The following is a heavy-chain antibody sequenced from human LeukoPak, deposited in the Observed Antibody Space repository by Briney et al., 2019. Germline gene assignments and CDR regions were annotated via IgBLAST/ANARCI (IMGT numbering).Heavy chain of an antibody. CDR1: GFTFSSYS. CDR3: AKDGSVLRFLEWLSS. D-gene: IGHD3-3*01. J-gene: IGHJ5*02. V-gene: IGHV3-48*01. CDR2: ISSSSSTI. Sequence: GGSLRLSCAASGFTFSSYSMIWVRQAPGKGLEWVSYISSSSSTIYYADSVKGRFTISRDNAKNSLYLQMNSLRAEDTAVYYCAKDGSVLRFLEWLSSWGQGTLVTVSS.